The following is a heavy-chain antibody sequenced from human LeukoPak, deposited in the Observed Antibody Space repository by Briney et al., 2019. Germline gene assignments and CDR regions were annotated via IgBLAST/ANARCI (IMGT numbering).Heavy chain of an antibody. J-gene: IGHJ3*02. Sequence: PGGSLRLSCAASGFTFDDYGMSWVRQAPRKGLEWVSVINWNGGRTGYADSVKGRFTISRDNAKNSLYLQMNSLRAEDTAVYYCARENSSSWSDAFDIWGQGTMVTVSS. CDR2: INWNGGRT. V-gene: IGHV3-20*04. CDR1: GFTFDDYG. CDR3: ARENSSSWSDAFDI. D-gene: IGHD6-13*01.